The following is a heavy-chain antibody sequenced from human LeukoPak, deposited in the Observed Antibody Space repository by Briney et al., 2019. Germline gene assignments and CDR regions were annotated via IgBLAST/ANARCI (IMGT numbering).Heavy chain of an antibody. V-gene: IGHV1-18*01. J-gene: IGHJ4*02. D-gene: IGHD2-21*02. CDR3: ARDMAYCGGDCYSGFDY. CDR1: GYTFTIYG. Sequence: ASVKVSCKASGYTFTIYGISWVRQAPGQGLEWMGWISAYNGNTNYAQKLQGRVTMTTDTSTSTAYMELRSLRSDDTAVYYCARDMAYCGGDCYSGFDYWGQGTLVTVSS. CDR2: ISAYNGNT.